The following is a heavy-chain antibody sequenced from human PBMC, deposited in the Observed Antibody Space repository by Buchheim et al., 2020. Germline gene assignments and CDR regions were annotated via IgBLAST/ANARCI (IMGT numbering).Heavy chain of an antibody. Sequence: QVQLVESGGGVVQPGRSLRLSCAASGFTFSSYGMHWVRQAPGKGLEWVAVISYDGSNKYYADSVKGRFTISRDNSKNKLYLQMNSLRAEDTAVYYCAKDRMGYSYGSNWFDPWGQGT. J-gene: IGHJ5*02. CDR2: ISYDGSNK. CDR1: GFTFSSYG. V-gene: IGHV3-30*18. CDR3: AKDRMGYSYGSNWFDP. D-gene: IGHD5-18*01.